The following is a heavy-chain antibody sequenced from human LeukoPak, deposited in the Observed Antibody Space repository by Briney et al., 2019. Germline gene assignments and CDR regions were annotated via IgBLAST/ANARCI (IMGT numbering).Heavy chain of an antibody. J-gene: IGHJ4*02. D-gene: IGHD5-18*01. V-gene: IGHV4-34*01. Sequence: PSETLSLTCAVYGGSFSSYYWSWIRQPPGKGLEWFGEINHSGSTNYNPSLKSRVTISVDTSKNQFSLKLSSVTAADTAVYYCARSFLPYGYNYWGQGTLVTVSS. CDR2: INHSGST. CDR1: GGSFSSYY. CDR3: ARSFLPYGYNY.